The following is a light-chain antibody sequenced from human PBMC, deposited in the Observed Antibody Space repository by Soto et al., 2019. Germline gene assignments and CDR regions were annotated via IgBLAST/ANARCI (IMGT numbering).Light chain of an antibody. CDR1: SSDVGTYNF. CDR2: DVT. CDR3: SAYSGFNIVV. Sequence: QSVLTQPPSASGSPGQSVTISCTGTSSDVGTYNFVSWYQQHTGKAPKLTIYDVTKRPSGVPDRFSGSKSGNTASLTVSGLQAEDEAEYYCSAYSGFNIVVFGGGTKVTVL. V-gene: IGLV2-8*01. J-gene: IGLJ2*01.